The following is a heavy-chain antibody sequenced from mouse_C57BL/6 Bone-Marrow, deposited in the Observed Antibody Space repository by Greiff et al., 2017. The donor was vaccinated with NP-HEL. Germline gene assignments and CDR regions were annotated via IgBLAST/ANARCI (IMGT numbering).Heavy chain of an antibody. V-gene: IGHV1-81*01. CDR3: ARDDYYGSSPYYAMDY. J-gene: IGHJ4*01. Sequence: QVQLQQSGAELARPGASVKLSCKASGYTFTSYGISWVKQRTGQGLEWIGEIYPRSGNTYYNEKFKGKATLTADKSSSTAYMELRSLTSEDSAVYFCARDDYYGSSPYYAMDYWGQGTSVTVSS. CDR1: GYTFTSYG. D-gene: IGHD1-1*01. CDR2: IYPRSGNT.